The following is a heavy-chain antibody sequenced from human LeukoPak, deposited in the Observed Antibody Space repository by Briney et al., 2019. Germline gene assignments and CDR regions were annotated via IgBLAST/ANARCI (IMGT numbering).Heavy chain of an antibody. CDR3: ARPRPGIAVTRAPFDI. Sequence: GESLKISCKASGFTFTSYWIGWVRQMPGKGLEWMGIIFPGDSDTRYSPSFQGQVTISADKSIGTAYLQWSSLKASDTAMYYCARPRPGIAVTRAPFDIWGQGAMVTVSS. D-gene: IGHD6-19*01. V-gene: IGHV5-51*01. CDR1: GFTFTSYW. CDR2: IFPGDSDT. J-gene: IGHJ3*02.